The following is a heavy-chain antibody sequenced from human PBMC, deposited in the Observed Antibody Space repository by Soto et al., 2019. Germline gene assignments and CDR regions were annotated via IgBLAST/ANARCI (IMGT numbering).Heavy chain of an antibody. CDR1: GFTFSDYY. CDR2: ISSSGNSI. J-gene: IGHJ4*02. V-gene: IGHV3-11*01. Sequence: VGSLRLSCAASGFTFSDYYMTWIRQAPGKGLEWVSHISSSGNSIDYGDSVRGRFTISRDNAKKSLYLQMNGLRAEDMAVYYCARRRYGSGSNDFWGQGTLVTVSS. D-gene: IGHD3-10*01. CDR3: ARRRYGSGSNDF.